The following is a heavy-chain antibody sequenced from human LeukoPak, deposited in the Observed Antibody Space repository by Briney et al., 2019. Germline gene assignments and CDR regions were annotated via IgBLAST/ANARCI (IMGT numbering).Heavy chain of an antibody. CDR1: GFPVSSNY. CDR2: IYSGGST. Sequence: GSLRLSCAVFGFPVSSNYLSWVRPAPGKGLGWVSVIYSGGSTFYADSVKGRFTITRDNSKNALYLQMNSLRAEDTAVYYCAREVHLDYWGQGTLVTVSS. V-gene: IGHV3-53*05. CDR3: AREVHLDY. J-gene: IGHJ4*02.